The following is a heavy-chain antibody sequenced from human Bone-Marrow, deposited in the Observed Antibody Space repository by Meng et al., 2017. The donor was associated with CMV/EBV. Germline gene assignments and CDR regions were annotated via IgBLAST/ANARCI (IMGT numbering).Heavy chain of an antibody. CDR3: AKDVTMIADYGMDV. D-gene: IGHD3-22*01. Sequence: LSLTSAACGFTFSSYDMHWVRQAPGKGLEWVSGISWNSGSIGYADSVKGRFTISRDNAKNSLYLQMNSLRAEDTALYYCAKDVTMIADYGMDVWGQGTTVTVSS. CDR2: ISWNSGSI. CDR1: GFTFSSYD. V-gene: IGHV3-9*01. J-gene: IGHJ6*02.